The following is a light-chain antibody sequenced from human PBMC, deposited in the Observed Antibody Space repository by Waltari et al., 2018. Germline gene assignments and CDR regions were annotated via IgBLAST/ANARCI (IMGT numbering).Light chain of an antibody. CDR3: AAWDDSLSGWV. J-gene: IGLJ3*02. V-gene: IGLV1-47*01. Sequence: QSVLTQPPSASGTPGQRVTTPCSGSRSNIRSNYEFRYQHLPGTAPKLLISRNNQRPSGVPHRFSGSQSGTSASLAISGLRSEDEADYHCAAWDDSLSGWVFGGGTKLTVL. CDR2: RNN. CDR1: RSNIRSNY.